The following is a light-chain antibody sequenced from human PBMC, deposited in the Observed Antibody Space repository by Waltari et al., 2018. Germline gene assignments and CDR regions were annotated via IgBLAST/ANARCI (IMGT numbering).Light chain of an antibody. CDR1: SSDGGAYTY. V-gene: IGLV2-14*03. Sequence: QSALTQPASVSGSPGQSITLPCTGTSSDGGAYTYVPWYQKHPVKAPKLMISDVSDRPSGVSNRFSGSKSGNTASLTISGLQAEDEADYFCMSYTSSSSWIFGGGTKLTVL. CDR2: DVS. J-gene: IGLJ2*01. CDR3: MSYTSSSSWI.